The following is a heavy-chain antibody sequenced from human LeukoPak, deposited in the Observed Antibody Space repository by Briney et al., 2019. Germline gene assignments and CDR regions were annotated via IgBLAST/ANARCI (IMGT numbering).Heavy chain of an antibody. J-gene: IGHJ3*01. CDR1: GFTFSDYA. D-gene: IGHD3-9*01. CDR3: ARWASVLSV. CDR2: ISGSGTIT. V-gene: IGHV3-23*01. Sequence: GGSLRLSCAASGFTFSDYAINWVRQAPGKGLEWVSGISGSGTITYFADSVKGRFTISRDNSKNTLYLQMNSLRAEDTAVYYCARWASVLSVWGQGTMVTVSS.